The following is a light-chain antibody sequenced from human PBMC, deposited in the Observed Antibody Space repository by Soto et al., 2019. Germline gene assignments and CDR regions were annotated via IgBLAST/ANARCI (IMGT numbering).Light chain of an antibody. CDR1: SGHSNYA. CDR3: QTWDTGIWV. Sequence: QSVLTQSPSASASLGASVRLTCTLSSGHSNYAIAWHQQQPEKGPRLLMKINSDGSHIKADGIPDRFSGSGSGAERYLTISSLRSADEADYYCQTWDTGIWVFGGGTKVTVL. J-gene: IGLJ3*02. V-gene: IGLV4-69*01. CDR2: INSDGSH.